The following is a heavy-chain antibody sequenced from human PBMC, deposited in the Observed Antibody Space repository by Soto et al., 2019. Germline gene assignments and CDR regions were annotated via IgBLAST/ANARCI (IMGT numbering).Heavy chain of an antibody. CDR1: GGSISSYY. Sequence: SETLSLTCTVSGGSISSYYWSWIRQPPGKGLEWIGYIYYSGSTNYDPSLKSRVTISVDTSKNQFSLKLSSVTAADTAVYYCARDKITGLFDYWGQGTLVTVSS. CDR3: ARDKITGLFDY. V-gene: IGHV4-59*01. CDR2: IYYSGST. J-gene: IGHJ4*02. D-gene: IGHD2-8*02.